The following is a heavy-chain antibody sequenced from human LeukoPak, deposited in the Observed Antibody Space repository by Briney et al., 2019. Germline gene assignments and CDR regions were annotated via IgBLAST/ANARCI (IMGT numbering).Heavy chain of an antibody. Sequence: SVKVSCKASGGTFSSYAISWVRQAPGQGLEWMGGIIPIFGTANYAQKFQGRVTITADESTSTAYMELSSLRSEDTAVYYCARDPSLSIAVAGTYYYYGMDVWGQGTTVTVSS. J-gene: IGHJ6*02. CDR1: GGTFSSYA. CDR2: IIPIFGTA. V-gene: IGHV1-69*13. CDR3: ARDPSLSIAVAGTYYYYGMDV. D-gene: IGHD6-19*01.